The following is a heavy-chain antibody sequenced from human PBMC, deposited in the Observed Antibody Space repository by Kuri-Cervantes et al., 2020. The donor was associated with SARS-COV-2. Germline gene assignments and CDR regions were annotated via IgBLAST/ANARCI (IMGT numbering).Heavy chain of an antibody. CDR2: INPDGSYT. CDR3: VRDGDHWNFDY. Sequence: GESLKIFCAASGFTFSGHWIHWVRQAPGKGLVWVSRINPDGSYTNNADSVKGRFTLSRDNAKNMLFLQMNSLRAEDTAVYYCVRDGDHWNFDYWGQGTRVTVAS. CDR1: GFTFSGHW. J-gene: IGHJ4*02. V-gene: IGHV3-74*01. D-gene: IGHD1-1*01.